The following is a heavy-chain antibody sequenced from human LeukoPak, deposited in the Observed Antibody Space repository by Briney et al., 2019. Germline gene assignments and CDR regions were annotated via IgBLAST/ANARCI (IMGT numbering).Heavy chain of an antibody. CDR2: ISSSSSTI. J-gene: IGHJ4*02. V-gene: IGHV3-48*04. Sequence: PGGSLRLSCAASGFTFSSYSMNWVRQAPGKGLEWVSYISSSSSTIYYADSVKGRFTISRDNAKNSLYLQMNSLRAEDMALYYCAKGAKSSLRDYDFWSGYRYYFDYWGQGTLVTVSS. D-gene: IGHD3-3*01. CDR1: GFTFSSYS. CDR3: AKGAKSSLRDYDFWSGYRYYFDY.